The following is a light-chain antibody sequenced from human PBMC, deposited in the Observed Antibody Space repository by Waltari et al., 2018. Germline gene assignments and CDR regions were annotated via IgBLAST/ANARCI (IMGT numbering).Light chain of an antibody. CDR3: QQTYSSPLT. V-gene: IGKV1-39*01. CDR1: QSISSY. J-gene: IGKJ3*01. Sequence: DIQITQSPSSLSASVGDRVTITCRASQSISSYLNWYQQKPGKAPKLLIYGASSLRGGAPSRFSGSRSGTDFTLTISSLQPEDFASYYCQQTYSSPLTFGPGTKLDIK. CDR2: GAS.